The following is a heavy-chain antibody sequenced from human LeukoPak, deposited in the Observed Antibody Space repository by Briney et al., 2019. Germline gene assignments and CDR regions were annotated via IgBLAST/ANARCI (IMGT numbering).Heavy chain of an antibody. J-gene: IGHJ4*02. CDR1: GFTFSSYW. Sequence: GGSLRLPCAASGFTFSSYWMHWVRQAPGKGLVWVSRINSEGSSTSYADSVKGRFTISRDNAKNTLYLQMNSLRAEDTAVYYCARDLGRGSYSLYYFDYWGQGTLVTVSS. CDR2: INSEGSST. D-gene: IGHD3-16*01. CDR3: ARDLGRGSYSLYYFDY. V-gene: IGHV3-74*01.